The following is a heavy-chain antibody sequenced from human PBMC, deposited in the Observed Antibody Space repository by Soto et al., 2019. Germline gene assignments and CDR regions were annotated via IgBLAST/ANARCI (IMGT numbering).Heavy chain of an antibody. J-gene: IGHJ5*02. V-gene: IGHV1-58*02. CDR2: IVVGSGNT. CDR3: AANPYCSSTSCYFNWFDP. D-gene: IGHD2-2*01. Sequence: DVSGMPSGFTLSSFTMQWVRQARGQRLEWIGWIVVGSGNTNYAQKFQERVTITRDMSTSTAYMELSSLRSEDTAVYYCAANPYCSSTSCYFNWFDPWG. CDR1: GFTLSSFT.